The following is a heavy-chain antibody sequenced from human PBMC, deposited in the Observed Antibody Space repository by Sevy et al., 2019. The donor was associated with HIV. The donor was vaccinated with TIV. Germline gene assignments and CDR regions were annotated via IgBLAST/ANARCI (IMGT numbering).Heavy chain of an antibody. V-gene: IGHV1-69*06. Sequence: SVKVSCKASGGTFSSYAISWVRQAPGQGLEWMGGIIPIFGTANYAQKFQGRVTITADKSTSTAYMELGSLRSEDTAVYYCARGDLGYCSGGSCYHAFDIWGQGTMVTVSS. CDR3: ARGDLGYCSGGSCYHAFDI. D-gene: IGHD2-15*01. CDR1: GGTFSSYA. J-gene: IGHJ3*02. CDR2: IIPIFGTA.